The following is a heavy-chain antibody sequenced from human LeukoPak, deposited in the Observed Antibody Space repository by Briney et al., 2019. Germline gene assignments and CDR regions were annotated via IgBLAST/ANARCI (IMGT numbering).Heavy chain of an antibody. CDR1: GFTFTNYY. CDR3: ARVDNYDSGTYYMDWLDP. CDR2: ISSYNGKT. Sequence: ASVPVSCEASGFTFTNYYITWVRQAPGQGLEWMGWISSYNGKTTYTQNLQDRVTMTTDTTTSTAYMEVRSLRSDDTAVYYCARVDNYDSGTYYMDWLDPWGQGTLVSVSS. V-gene: IGHV1-18*01. J-gene: IGHJ5*02. D-gene: IGHD3-10*01.